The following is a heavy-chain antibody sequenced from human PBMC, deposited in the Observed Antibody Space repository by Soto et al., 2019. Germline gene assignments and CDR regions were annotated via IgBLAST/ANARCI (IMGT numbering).Heavy chain of an antibody. J-gene: IGHJ6*02. CDR1: GFTFSSYG. D-gene: IGHD3-22*01. CDR3: AKDITMIVVVITHYYYGMDV. CDR2: ISYDGSNK. Sequence: QVQLVESGGGVVQPGRSLRLSCAASGFTFSSYGMHWVRQAPGKGLEWVAVISYDGSNKYYADSVKGRFTISRDNSKNTLYLQMNSLRAEDTAVYYCAKDITMIVVVITHYYYGMDVWGQGTTVTVSS. V-gene: IGHV3-30*18.